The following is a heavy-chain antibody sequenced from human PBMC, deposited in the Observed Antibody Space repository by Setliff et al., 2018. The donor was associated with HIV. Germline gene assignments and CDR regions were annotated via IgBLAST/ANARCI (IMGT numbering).Heavy chain of an antibody. CDR3: ARDQTGVAAAAFGGGSAWSDEGFDI. CDR2: IVLMSNTA. CDR1: GYIFTTFG. Sequence: GASVKVSCKASGYIFTTFGFSWVRQAPGQGLEWMGGIVLMSNTADYAPKFQGRVTITADKSTSTAYMELSSLRSEDTAVYYCARDQTGVAAAAFGGGSAWSDEGFDIWGQGTMVTVSS. J-gene: IGHJ3*02. D-gene: IGHD6-13*01. V-gene: IGHV1-69*06.